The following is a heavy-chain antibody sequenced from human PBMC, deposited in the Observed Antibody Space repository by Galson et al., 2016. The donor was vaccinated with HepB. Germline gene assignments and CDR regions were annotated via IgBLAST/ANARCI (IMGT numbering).Heavy chain of an antibody. D-gene: IGHD7-27*01. CDR2: ISAKNGNT. CDR3: ARESMPGPWGDY. V-gene: IGHV1-18*04. CDR1: GGTFSSHA. J-gene: IGHJ4*02. Sequence: SVKVSCKASGGTFSSHAISWVRQAPGQGLEWMGWISAKNGNTRYAQKLQDRVTMTTDTSTSTAYMELRSLRSDDTAMYYCARESMPGPWGDYWGQGTLVTVSS.